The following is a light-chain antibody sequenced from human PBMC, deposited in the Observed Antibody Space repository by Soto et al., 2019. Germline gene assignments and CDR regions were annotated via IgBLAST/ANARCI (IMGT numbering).Light chain of an antibody. CDR2: AAS. V-gene: IGKV1-6*01. J-gene: IGKJ1*01. Sequence: AIQMTQSPSSLSASVGDRVTITCRASQGIRNDLGWYQQKPGKAPKLLIYAASSLQSGVPSRFSGSGSDTDFTLTISSLQPEDGATYYCLQDYNSLRTFGQGTKVEIK. CDR3: LQDYNSLRT. CDR1: QGIRND.